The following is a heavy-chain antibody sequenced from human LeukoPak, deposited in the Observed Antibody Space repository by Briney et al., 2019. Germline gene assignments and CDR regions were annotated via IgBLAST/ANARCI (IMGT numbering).Heavy chain of an antibody. V-gene: IGHV3-48*01. D-gene: IGHD3-3*01. CDR2: ISSSSSTI. CDR3: ARADSYYDFWSTAYYFDY. J-gene: IGHJ4*02. CDR1: GFTFSSYS. Sequence: PGGSLRLSCAASGFTFSSYSMNWVRQAPGKGLEWVSYISSSSSTIYYADSVKGRFTISRDNAKNSLYLQMSSLRAEDTAVYYCARADSYYDFWSTAYYFDYWGQGTLVTVSS.